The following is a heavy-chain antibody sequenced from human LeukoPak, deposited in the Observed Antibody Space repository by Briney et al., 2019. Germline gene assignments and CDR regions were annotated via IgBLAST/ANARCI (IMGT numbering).Heavy chain of an antibody. J-gene: IGHJ4*02. CDR3: ARGPRGPPWIQLWTYDY. D-gene: IGHD5-18*01. CDR1: GFTFSSYS. Sequence: GGSLRLSCAASGFTFSSYSMNWVRQAPGKGLEWVSYISSSSSTIYYADSVKGRFTISRDNAKNSLYLQMNSLRAEDTAVYYCARGPRGPPWIQLWTYDYWGQGTLVTDSS. V-gene: IGHV3-48*01. CDR2: ISSSSSTI.